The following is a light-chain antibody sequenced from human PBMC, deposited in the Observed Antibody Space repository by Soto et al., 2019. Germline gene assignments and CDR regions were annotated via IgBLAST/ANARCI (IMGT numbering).Light chain of an antibody. Sequence: QSVLTQPPSVSGAPGQRVTISCTGSSSNIGAGYDVHWYQQLPGTAPKLLIYDNNNRPSGVPDRFSGSKSGTSASLAITGLQAEDEAEYYCQSYDSSLSGLWVFGGGTKLTVL. CDR1: SSNIGAGYD. J-gene: IGLJ3*02. CDR3: QSYDSSLSGLWV. CDR2: DNN. V-gene: IGLV1-40*01.